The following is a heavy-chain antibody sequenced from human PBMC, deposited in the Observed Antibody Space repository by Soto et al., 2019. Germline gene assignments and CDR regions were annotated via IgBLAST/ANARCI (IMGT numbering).Heavy chain of an antibody. D-gene: IGHD2-15*01. Sequence: TLSLTCTVSDGSISCYIWSWLRHPPEKALEWLAPIYWDDDKRYSPTLQSRLTITKDTSKNQVVLTMTNMDPVDTATYYCAHGGCYVVFDYWGKGTLVTVSS. J-gene: IGHJ4*02. CDR3: AHGGCYVVFDY. CDR2: IYWDDDK. CDR1: DGSISCYIW. V-gene: IGHV2-5*08.